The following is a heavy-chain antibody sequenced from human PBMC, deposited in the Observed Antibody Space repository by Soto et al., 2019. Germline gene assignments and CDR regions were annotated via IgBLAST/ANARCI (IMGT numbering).Heavy chain of an antibody. CDR3: ATGGGQMATAYFDY. J-gene: IGHJ4*02. V-gene: IGHV1-69*06. CDR2: IIPIFGTA. D-gene: IGHD5-18*01. Sequence: QVQLVQSGAEVKKPGSSVKVSCKASGGTFSSYAISWVRQAPGQGLEWMGGIIPIFGTANYAQKFQGRVTITADKSTSTAYMELSSLRSEDTAGYYCATGGGQMATAYFDYWGQGTLVTVSS. CDR1: GGTFSSYA.